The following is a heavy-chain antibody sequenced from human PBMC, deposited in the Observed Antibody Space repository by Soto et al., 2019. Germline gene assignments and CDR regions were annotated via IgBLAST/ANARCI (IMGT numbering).Heavy chain of an antibody. D-gene: IGHD2-2*02. CDR2: ISGSGGNT. V-gene: IGHV3-23*01. CDR1: GFTFSNYA. CDR3: AKDPRYCSSTSCYNYHYYYMDV. J-gene: IGHJ6*03. Sequence: GGSLRLSCAASGFTFSNYAMTWVRQTPEKGLEWVSAISGSGGNTLYADSVKGRFTISRDNSKNTLYLQMNSLRAEDTAVYYWAKDPRYCSSTSCYNYHYYYMDVWGKGTTVTVSS.